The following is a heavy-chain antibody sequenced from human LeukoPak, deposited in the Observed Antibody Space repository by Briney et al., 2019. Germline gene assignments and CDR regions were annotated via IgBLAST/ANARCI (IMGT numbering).Heavy chain of an antibody. CDR2: INPNSGGT. D-gene: IGHD2-2*01. CDR1: GYTFTGYY. Sequence: ASVKVSCKASGYTFTGYYMHWVRQAPGQGLEWMGWINPNSGGTNYAQKFQGRVTMTRDTSISTAYMELSRLRSDDTAVYYCARVELESSTEPVTYYYYYMDVWGKGTTVTVSS. J-gene: IGHJ6*03. V-gene: IGHV1-2*02. CDR3: ARVELESSTEPVTYYYYYMDV.